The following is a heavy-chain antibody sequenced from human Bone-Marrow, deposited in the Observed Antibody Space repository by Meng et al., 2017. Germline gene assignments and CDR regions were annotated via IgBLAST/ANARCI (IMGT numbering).Heavy chain of an antibody. CDR3: ARVHFDY. J-gene: IGHJ4*02. Sequence: QVQVVESGGGVVQPGRSLRLSCAASGFTFSSYAIHWVRQAPGKGLEWVAVISYDGSNKYYADSVKGRFTISRDNSKNTLYLQMNSLRAEDTAVYYCARVHFDYWGQGTLVTVSS. CDR1: GFTFSSYA. V-gene: IGHV3-30*01. CDR2: ISYDGSNK.